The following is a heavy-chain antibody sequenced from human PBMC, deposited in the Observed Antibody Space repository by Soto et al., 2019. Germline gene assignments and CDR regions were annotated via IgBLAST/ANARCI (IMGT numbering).Heavy chain of an antibody. J-gene: IGHJ5*02. CDR1: GGAISNSTYY. D-gene: IGHD6-13*01. CDR2: VSFSGSK. Sequence: QLHLQESGPGLVKPSETLSLTCTVSGGAISNSTYYWGWIRQPPGKRLEWIGSVSFSGSKYYNPSLTSRVTFSIDTSKTLISLKLRSVTAADTAVYYCARGSTWQGRDWFDPWGQGTLVTVSS. CDR3: ARGSTWQGRDWFDP. V-gene: IGHV4-39*01.